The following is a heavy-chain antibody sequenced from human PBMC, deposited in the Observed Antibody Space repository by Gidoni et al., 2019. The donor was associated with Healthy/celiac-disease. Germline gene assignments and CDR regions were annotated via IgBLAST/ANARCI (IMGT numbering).Heavy chain of an antibody. Sequence: QVQLVQSGAEVKKPGASVKVSCKASGYPFTGYDMHWVRQAPGQGLEGMGWINPNRGGTNYAKKFQGRVTMTRDTSISTAYMELSRLRSDDTAVYYCARAGDGDWQFDYWGQGTLVTVSS. J-gene: IGHJ4*02. D-gene: IGHD2-21*02. CDR1: GYPFTGYD. CDR2: INPNRGGT. CDR3: ARAGDGDWQFDY. V-gene: IGHV1-2*02.